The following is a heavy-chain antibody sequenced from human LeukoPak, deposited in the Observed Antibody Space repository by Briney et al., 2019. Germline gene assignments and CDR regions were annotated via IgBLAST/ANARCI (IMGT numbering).Heavy chain of an antibody. CDR2: IYSGGST. Sequence: PGGSLRLSCAASGFTVSSNYMTWVRQAPGKGLEWVSVIYSGGSTYYADSVKGRFTISRDNSKNTLYLQMNSLRAEDTAVYYCARGKSGYRTDSGRYGMDVWGQGTTVTVSS. V-gene: IGHV3-53*01. CDR3: ARGKSGYRTDSGRYGMDV. J-gene: IGHJ6*02. CDR1: GFTVSSNY. D-gene: IGHD5-12*01.